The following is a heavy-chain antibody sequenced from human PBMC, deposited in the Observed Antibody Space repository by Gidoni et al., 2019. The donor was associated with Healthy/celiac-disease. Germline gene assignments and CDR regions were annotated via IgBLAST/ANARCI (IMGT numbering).Heavy chain of an antibody. CDR2: ISYDGSNK. CDR3: ARDQYYDFWTDGPGGGMDV. D-gene: IGHD3-3*01. J-gene: IGHJ6*02. CDR1: GFPFSSYA. Sequence: QVQLVESGGGVVQPGRSLRLSCAAPGFPFSSYAMHWGRQAPGKGRECVAVISYDGSNKYYADSVNGRFTISRDNSKNTLYLQMNSLRAEDTAVYYCARDQYYDFWTDGPGGGMDVWGQGTTVTVSS. V-gene: IGHV3-30*04.